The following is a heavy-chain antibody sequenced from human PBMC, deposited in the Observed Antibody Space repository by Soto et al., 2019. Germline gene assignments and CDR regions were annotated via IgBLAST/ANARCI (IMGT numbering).Heavy chain of an antibody. D-gene: IGHD3-3*01. Sequence: GGSRRRSCAASQLTLDNAWISCVRQAPENGLEWIGRITDKGSNYATAYAASVKGRFTVSRDDSKRMGYLQMNSLKIEDTAKYSCQSGFSNGFSPDWGQGTTGTVS. V-gene: IGHV3-73*01. CDR3: QSGFSNGFSPD. J-gene: IGHJ6*02. CDR1: QLTLDNAW. CDR2: ITDKGSNYAT.